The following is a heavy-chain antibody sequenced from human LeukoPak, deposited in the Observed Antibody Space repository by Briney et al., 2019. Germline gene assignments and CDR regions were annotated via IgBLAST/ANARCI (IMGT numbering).Heavy chain of an antibody. J-gene: IGHJ4*02. V-gene: IGHV4-59*01. CDR2: IYYSGST. D-gene: IGHD1-26*01. CDR1: GGSISSYY. Sequence: SETLSLTCTVSGGSISSYYWRWIRQPPGKGLEWIGYIYYSGSTNYNPSLKSRVTISVDTSKNQFSLKLSSVTAADTAVHYCAGGSGSYFIPDYWGQGTLVTVSS. CDR3: AGGSGSYFIPDY.